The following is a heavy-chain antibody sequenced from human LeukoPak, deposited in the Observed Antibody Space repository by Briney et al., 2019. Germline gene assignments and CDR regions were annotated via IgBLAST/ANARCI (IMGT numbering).Heavy chain of an antibody. CDR1: GGSISSSSYS. CDR2: IYYSGST. D-gene: IGHD3-22*01. Sequence: SETLSLTCTVSGGSISSSSYSWGWIRQPPGKGLEWIGRIYYSGSTYYNPSLKSRVTISVDTSKNQFSLKLSSVTAADTAVYYCARENYYDSSGSYTWGQGTLVTVSS. CDR3: ARENYYDSSGSYT. V-gene: IGHV4-39*07. J-gene: IGHJ5*02.